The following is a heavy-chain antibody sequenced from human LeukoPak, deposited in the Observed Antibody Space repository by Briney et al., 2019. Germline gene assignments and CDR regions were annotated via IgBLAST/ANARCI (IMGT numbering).Heavy chain of an antibody. CDR1: GGSISGYY. CDR3: AKQASCSSATCNPFDY. CDR2: IYYSGST. V-gene: IGHV4-59*08. J-gene: IGHJ4*02. D-gene: IGHD2-2*01. Sequence: PSETLSLTRTVSGGSISGYYWSWIRQPPGKGLEWIGFIYYSGSTNYNPSLKSRVTISVDTSKNQFSLKLRSVTAADTAVYYCAKQASCSSATCNPFDYWGQGTLVTVSS.